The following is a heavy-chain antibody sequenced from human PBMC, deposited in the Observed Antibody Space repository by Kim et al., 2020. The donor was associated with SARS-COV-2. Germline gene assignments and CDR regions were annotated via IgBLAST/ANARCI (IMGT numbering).Heavy chain of an antibody. CDR2: IWKDGSYK. CDR3: VRDAGGFGEDYLDV. V-gene: IGHV3-33*01. J-gene: IGHJ6*01. D-gene: IGHD3-10*01. CDR1: GFNFTKYG. Sequence: GGSLRLSCAASGFNFTKYGMHWVRQAPGKGLEWVSLIWKDGSYKYYADSVKGRFSISRDNSKNTLTLQMNSLGAEDTAVYYCVRDAGGFGEDYLDVWGQGPSVVVSS.